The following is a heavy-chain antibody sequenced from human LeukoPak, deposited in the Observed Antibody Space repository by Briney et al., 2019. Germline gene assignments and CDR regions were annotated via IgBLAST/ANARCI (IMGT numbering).Heavy chain of an antibody. CDR2: ISGSGGST. D-gene: IGHD6-13*01. J-gene: IGHJ4*02. CDR1: GFTFSSYA. V-gene: IGHV3-23*01. CDR3: AKATSSSWYAGMCDY. Sequence: PGGSLRLSCAASGFTFSSYAMSRVRQAPGKGLEWVSAISGSGGSTYYADSVKGRFTISRDNSKNTLYLQMNSLRAEDTAVYYCAKATSSSWYAGMCDYWGQGTLVTVSS.